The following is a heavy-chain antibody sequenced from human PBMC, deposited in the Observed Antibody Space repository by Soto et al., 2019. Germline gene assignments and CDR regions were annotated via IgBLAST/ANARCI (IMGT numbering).Heavy chain of an antibody. CDR2: IRSKANSYAT. D-gene: IGHD3-3*01. V-gene: IGHV3-73*02. J-gene: IGHJ4*02. CDR3: TRLEEGLEDLF. Sequence: EVQLVESGGGLVQPGGSLKLSCAASGFTFSGSAMHWVRQASGKGLEWVGRIRSKANSYATAYAASVKGRFTISRDDSKNTAYLQMNSLKTEDTAVYYCTRLEEGLEDLFWGQGTLVTVSS. CDR1: GFTFSGSA.